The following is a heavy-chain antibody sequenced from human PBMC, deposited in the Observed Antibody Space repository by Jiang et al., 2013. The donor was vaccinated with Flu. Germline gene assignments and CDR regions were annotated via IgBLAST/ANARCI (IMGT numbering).Heavy chain of an antibody. CDR1: GYTLTELS. CDR3: ATRASSYDFWSGRNNWFDP. Sequence: GAEVKKPGASVKVSCKVSGYTLTELSMHWVRQAPGKGLEWMGGFDPEDGETIYAQKFQGRVTMTEDTSTDTAYMELSSLRSEDTAVYYCATRASSYDFWSGRNNWFDPWGQGTLVPVSS. CDR2: FDPEDGET. V-gene: IGHV1-24*01. D-gene: IGHD3-3*01. J-gene: IGHJ5*02.